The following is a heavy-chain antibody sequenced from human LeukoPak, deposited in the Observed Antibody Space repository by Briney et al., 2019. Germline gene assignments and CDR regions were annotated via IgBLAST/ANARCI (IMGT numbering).Heavy chain of an antibody. CDR3: ARDGSYDSSGYYWGPFDP. Sequence: SETLSLTCTVSGGSISSSSYYWGWIRQPPGKGLEWIGSIYYSGSTYYNPSLKSRVTISVDTSKNQFSLKLSSVTAADTAVYYCARDGSYDSSGYYWGPFDPWGQGTLVTVSS. D-gene: IGHD3-22*01. V-gene: IGHV4-39*02. J-gene: IGHJ5*02. CDR2: IYYSGST. CDR1: GGSISSSSYY.